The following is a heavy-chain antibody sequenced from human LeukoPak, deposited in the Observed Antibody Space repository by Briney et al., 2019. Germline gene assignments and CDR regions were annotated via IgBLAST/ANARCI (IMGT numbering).Heavy chain of an antibody. D-gene: IGHD5-24*01. V-gene: IGHV3-48*03. CDR3: AKGGYNFFDY. Sequence: GGSLRLSCAASGFTFSSYDMNWVRQAPGKGLEWVSYISSSGRSMYYADSVKGRFTISRDNAKNSLNLQMNSLRAEDTAEYYCAKGGYNFFDYWGQGTLVTVSS. CDR1: GFTFSSYD. CDR2: ISSSGRSM. J-gene: IGHJ4*02.